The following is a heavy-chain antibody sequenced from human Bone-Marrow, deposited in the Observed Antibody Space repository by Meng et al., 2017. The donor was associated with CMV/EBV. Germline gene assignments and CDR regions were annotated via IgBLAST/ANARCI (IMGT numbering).Heavy chain of an antibody. CDR1: GGSFSGYY. J-gene: IGHJ1*01. CDR2: INHSGST. D-gene: IGHD3-3*01. Sequence: SETLSLTCAVYGGSFSGYYWSWIRQPPGKGLEWIGEINHSGSTNYNPSLKSRVTISIDTSKNQFSLKLTSVTAADTAVYYCARGYDFWSGYSATALGHWGQGALVTGSS. CDR3: ARGYDFWSGYSATALGH. V-gene: IGHV4-34*01.